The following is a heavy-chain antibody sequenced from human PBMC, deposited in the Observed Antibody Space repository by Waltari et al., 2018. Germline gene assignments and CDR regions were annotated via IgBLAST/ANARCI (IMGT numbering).Heavy chain of an antibody. J-gene: IGHJ4*02. CDR1: GFSLSTSGVC. V-gene: IGHV2-5*01. CDR3: ADLKDSGYDRVFDY. D-gene: IGHD5-12*01. CDR2: SYWIDDK. Sequence: QITFKGSGPTLVTPTHTLTLTCSFSGFSLSTSGVCVGWIRQRPGKALEWRALSYWIDDKRYSTSLKSRITINKDTSKNLEVLTMSNMDTVDTATYYGADLKDSGYDRVFDYWGQGTLVTVSS.